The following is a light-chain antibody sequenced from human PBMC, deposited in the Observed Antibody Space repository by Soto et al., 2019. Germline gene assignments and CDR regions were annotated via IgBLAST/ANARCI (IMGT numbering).Light chain of an antibody. CDR2: DVS. V-gene: IGLV2-14*01. J-gene: IGLJ3*02. Sequence: ALTQPASVSGSPGQSITISCTGTSSDVGCYDYVSWYQQHPGKAPKLMIYDVSNRPSGVSNRFSGSKSGNTASLTISGLQAEDEADYYCSSYTTSSPWVFGGGTKVTVL. CDR1: SSDVGCYDY. CDR3: SSYTTSSPWV.